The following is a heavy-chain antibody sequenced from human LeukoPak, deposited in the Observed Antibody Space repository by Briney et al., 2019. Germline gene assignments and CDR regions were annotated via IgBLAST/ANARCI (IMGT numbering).Heavy chain of an antibody. CDR1: GDSITSGGYY. J-gene: IGHJ6*03. Sequence: SETLSLTCTVSGDSITSGGYYWSWIRQLPGKGLEWIGYIYSSGSTFYNPSLQSRVSISVDTSRNQFSLKLSSVTAADTAIYYCASTDGGYYHYYYYYMDVWGNGTTVTVSS. CDR2: IYSSGST. D-gene: IGHD4-17*01. V-gene: IGHV4-31*03. CDR3: ASTDGGYYHYYYYYMDV.